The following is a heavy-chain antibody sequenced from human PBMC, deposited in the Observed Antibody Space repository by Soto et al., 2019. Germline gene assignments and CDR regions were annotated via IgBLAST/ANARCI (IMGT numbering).Heavy chain of an antibody. CDR2: IYWDGDK. V-gene: IGHV2-5*02. J-gene: IGHJ4*02. Sequence: QITLKESGPTLVKPTQTLTLTCTLSGLSLSTSGVGVAWIRQPPGKALEWLALIYWDGDKRYSPSLKNRLTITKDTSKNQVVLTMTNMDPLDTATYYCAHRPDYYVSSAYLYWGQGTLVTVSS. CDR3: AHRPDYYVSSAYLY. D-gene: IGHD3-22*01. CDR1: GLSLSTSGVG.